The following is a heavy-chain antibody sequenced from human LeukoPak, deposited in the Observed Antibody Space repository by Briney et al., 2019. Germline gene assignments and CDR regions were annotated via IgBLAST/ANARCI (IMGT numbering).Heavy chain of an antibody. V-gene: IGHV4-34*01. J-gene: IGHJ3*02. CDR2: INHSGST. D-gene: IGHD3-10*01. Sequence: PSETLSLTCAVYGGSFSGYYWSWIRQPPGKGLEWIGEINHSGSTNYNPSLRSRVTISVDTSKNQFSLKLSSVTAADTAVYYCARVGAYGSGHRGAFDIWGQGTMVTVSS. CDR3: ARVGAYGSGHRGAFDI. CDR1: GGSFSGYY.